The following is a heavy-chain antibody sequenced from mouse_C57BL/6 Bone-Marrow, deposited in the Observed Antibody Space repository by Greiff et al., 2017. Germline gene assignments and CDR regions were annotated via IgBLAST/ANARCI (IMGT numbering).Heavy chain of an antibody. D-gene: IGHD1-1*01. Sequence: QVQLQQSGAELARPGASVKLSCKASGYTFTSYGISWVKQSTGQGLEWIGEIYPSSGNTSYNEKFKGKATLTADKSSSTAYMELRSLTSEDSAVYFCARRATVVATRAWFAYWGQGTLVTVSA. CDR1: GYTFTSYG. V-gene: IGHV1-81*01. CDR2: IYPSSGNT. J-gene: IGHJ3*01. CDR3: ARRATVVATRAWFAY.